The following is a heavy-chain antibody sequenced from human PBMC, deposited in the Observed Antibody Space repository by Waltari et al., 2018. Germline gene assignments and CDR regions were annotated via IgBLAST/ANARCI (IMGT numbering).Heavy chain of an antibody. CDR2: INPNSGGT. V-gene: IGHV1-2*02. CDR1: GYTFTSYA. CDR3: ASTNYYDSSGYYSLPDY. Sequence: QVQLVQSGSELKKPGASVKVSCKASGYTFTSYAMNWVRQAPGQGLEWMGWINPNSGGTNYAQKFQGRVTMTRDTSISTAYMELSRLRSDDTAVYYCASTNYYDSSGYYSLPDYWGQGTLVTVSS. D-gene: IGHD3-22*01. J-gene: IGHJ4*02.